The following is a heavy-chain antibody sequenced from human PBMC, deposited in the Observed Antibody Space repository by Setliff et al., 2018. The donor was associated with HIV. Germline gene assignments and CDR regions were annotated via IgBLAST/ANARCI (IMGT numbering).Heavy chain of an antibody. J-gene: IGHJ4*02. CDR2: IYPSGST. CDR3: ARAGMGALRSLFDY. CDR1: GGSISSYY. V-gene: IGHV4-4*07. Sequence: SETLSLTCTVSGGSISSYYWSWIRQPAGKGLEWIGRIYPSGSTYYNPSLKSRVIISVDTSKNQFSLKLNSVTAADTAIYYCARAGMGALRSLFDYWGQGTLVTVSS. D-gene: IGHD1-26*01.